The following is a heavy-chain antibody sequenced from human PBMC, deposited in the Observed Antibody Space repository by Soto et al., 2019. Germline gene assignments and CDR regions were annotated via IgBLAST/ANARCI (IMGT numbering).Heavy chain of an antibody. Sequence: ASVKVSCKASGFTFTSSAVHWVRQAPGQGLEWMGWINPNSGGTNYAQKFQGWVTMTRDTSISTAYMELSRLRSDDTAVYYCARGGGSYYTFDYWGQGTLVTVSS. V-gene: IGHV1-2*04. J-gene: IGHJ4*02. D-gene: IGHD1-26*01. CDR2: INPNSGGT. CDR1: GFTFTSSA. CDR3: ARGGGSYYTFDY.